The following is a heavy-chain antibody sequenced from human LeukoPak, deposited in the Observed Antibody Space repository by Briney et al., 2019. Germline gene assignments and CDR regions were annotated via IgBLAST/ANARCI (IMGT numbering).Heavy chain of an antibody. Sequence: SETLSLTCSVSGYSFTSGHYWGWIRQPPRKGLEWIANIYHTGSAHYNPSLKSRVTISVDTSKNQFSLKLSSVTAADTAVYYCARYCTSTTCILRGFDYWGQGTLVTVSS. CDR1: GYSFTSGHY. CDR2: IYHTGSA. V-gene: IGHV4-38-2*01. D-gene: IGHD2-2*01. J-gene: IGHJ4*02. CDR3: ARYCTSTTCILRGFDY.